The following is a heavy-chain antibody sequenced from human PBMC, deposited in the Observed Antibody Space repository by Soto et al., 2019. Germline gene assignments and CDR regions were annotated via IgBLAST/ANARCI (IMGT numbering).Heavy chain of an antibody. CDR3: ARGQEYGGNSDAFDI. Sequence: VQLVQSGAELKKPGSSVKVSCKASGGSFSSSSINWVRQAPGQGPEWMGNILPFFGTADYAQKFQGRVTITADVSTTTAYMELRSLRSEDTAVYYCARGQEYGGNSDAFDIWGQGTGVTVSP. D-gene: IGHD2-21*02. CDR2: ILPFFGTA. J-gene: IGHJ3*02. CDR1: GGSFSSSS. V-gene: IGHV1-69*15.